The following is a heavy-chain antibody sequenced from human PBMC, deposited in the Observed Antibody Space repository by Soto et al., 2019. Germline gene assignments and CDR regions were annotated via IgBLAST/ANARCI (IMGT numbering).Heavy chain of an antibody. CDR1: GGTLNSYA. J-gene: IGHJ6*02. V-gene: IGHV1-69*12. Sequence: QVQLVQSGVEVKKPGSSVKVSCKASGGTLNSYAIDWVRQAPGQGLEWMGGIIPIVGNTYYAQRLQGRVNLTADVSTHTADMELGTLTSEDTAVYYCARGTVTGSEYNYYYYGMDVWGQGTTVIVSS. D-gene: IGHD1-1*01. CDR2: IIPIVGNT. CDR3: ARGTVTGSEYNYYYYGMDV.